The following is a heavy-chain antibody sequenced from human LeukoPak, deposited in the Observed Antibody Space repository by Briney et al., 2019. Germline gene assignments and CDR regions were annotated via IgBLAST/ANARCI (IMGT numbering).Heavy chain of an antibody. D-gene: IGHD4-23*01. CDR1: GGSFSGYY. CDR3: ARGRDAVVTLGPNWFDP. Sequence: SETLSLTCAVYGGSFSGYYWSWIRQPPGKGLEWIGEINHSGSTNYNPSLKRRVTISVDTSKNHFSLKLSSVTAADTAVYYCARGRDAVVTLGPNWFDPWGQGTLVTVSS. CDR2: INHSGST. J-gene: IGHJ5*02. V-gene: IGHV4-34*01.